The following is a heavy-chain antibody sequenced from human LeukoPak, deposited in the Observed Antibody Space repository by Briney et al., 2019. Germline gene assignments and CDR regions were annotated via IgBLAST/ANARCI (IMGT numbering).Heavy chain of an antibody. J-gene: IGHJ4*02. CDR3: ARGSNSGWSFDY. D-gene: IGHD6-19*01. CDR2: ISSSSSYI. CDR1: GFTFSSYS. Sequence: PGGSLRLSCAASGFTFSSYSMNWVRQAPGKGLEWVSSISSSSSYIYYADSVKGRFTISRDNAKNSLYLQMNSLRAEDTAVYYCARGSNSGWSFDYWGQGTLVTVSS. V-gene: IGHV3-21*01.